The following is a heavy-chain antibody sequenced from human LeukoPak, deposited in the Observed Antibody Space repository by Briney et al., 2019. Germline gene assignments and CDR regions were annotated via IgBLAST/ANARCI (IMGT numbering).Heavy chain of an antibody. Sequence: ASVKVSCKVSGYTLTELSMHWVRQAPGKGLEWMGGFDPEDGETIYAQKFQGRVTMTEDTSTDTAYMELSSLRSEDTAVYYCATGEGAYCVGDCYSDAFDIWGQGTMVTVSS. V-gene: IGHV1-24*01. CDR3: ATGEGAYCVGDCYSDAFDI. D-gene: IGHD2-21*02. CDR1: GYTLTELS. CDR2: FDPEDGET. J-gene: IGHJ3*02.